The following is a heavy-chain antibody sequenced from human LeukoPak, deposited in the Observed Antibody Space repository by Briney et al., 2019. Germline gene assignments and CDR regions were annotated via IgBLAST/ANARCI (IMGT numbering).Heavy chain of an antibody. CDR1: GFTFSSYG. J-gene: IGHJ6*02. CDR3: AKDFGYSGYDYYYYGMDV. D-gene: IGHD5-12*01. V-gene: IGHV3-30*02. Sequence: GGSLRLSCAASGFTFSSYGMHWVRQAPGKGLEWVAFIRYDGSNKYYADSVKGRFTISRDNSKNTLYLQMNSLRAEDTAVYYCAKDFGYSGYDYYYYGMDVWGQGTTVTVSS. CDR2: IRYDGSNK.